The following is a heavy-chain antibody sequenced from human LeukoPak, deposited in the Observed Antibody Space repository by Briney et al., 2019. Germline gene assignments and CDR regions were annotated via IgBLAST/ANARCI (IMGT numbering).Heavy chain of an antibody. V-gene: IGHV3-21*01. CDR1: GFSLSNYI. Sequence: GGSLRLSCAACGFSLSNYIMNWVRQAPGKGLEWVSSISASTTYIYYADSVKGRFTISRDNAKNALYLEMNSLRAEDTAMYYCARDGLDHYYYYFIDVWGKGAKVTVSS. J-gene: IGHJ6*03. D-gene: IGHD3/OR15-3a*01. CDR3: ARDGLDHYYYYFIDV. CDR2: ISASTTYI.